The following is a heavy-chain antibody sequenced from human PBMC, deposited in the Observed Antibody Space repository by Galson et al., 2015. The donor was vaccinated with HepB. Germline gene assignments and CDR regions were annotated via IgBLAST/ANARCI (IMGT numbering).Heavy chain of an antibody. D-gene: IGHD2-2*01. V-gene: IGHV3-7*03. J-gene: IGHJ4*01. CDR3: ARDKEYCSSTSCYSNYYFDY. CDR2: IKQDGSEK. Sequence: SLRLSCAASGFTFSSYWMSWVRQAPGKGLEWVANIKQDGSEKYYVDSVKGRFTISRDNAKNSLYLQMNSLRAEDTAVYYCARDKEYCSSTSCYSNYYFDYRGQGTLVTVSS. CDR1: GFTFSSYW.